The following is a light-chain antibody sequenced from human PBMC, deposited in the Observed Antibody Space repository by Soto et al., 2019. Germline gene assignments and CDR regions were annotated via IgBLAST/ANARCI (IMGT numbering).Light chain of an antibody. CDR1: HGVSGC. CDR3: QQGKTFPFT. J-gene: IGKJ3*01. V-gene: IGKV1-12*01. Sequence: IQMTQSPSSVSASVGDTVTLSCQTSHGVSGCLAWYQQKPGKAPTRLSYTLSTLQSGVPSRVSGSGSGTDFSLTITHLQPEEFATYVCQQGKTFPFTFGRGTKVEVK. CDR2: TLS.